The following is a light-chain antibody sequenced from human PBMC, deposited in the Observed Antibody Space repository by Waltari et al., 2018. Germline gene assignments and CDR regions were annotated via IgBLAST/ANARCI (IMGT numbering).Light chain of an antibody. J-gene: IGKJ1*01. V-gene: IGKV2-28*01. Sequence: DIVLTQSPLSLPVTPGEPASISCRSSQSLLRSNVYNFLDWYLQKPGQSPQLLIYLGSNRASGVPARCSDSGSGTDFTLKISRVEAEDAGIYYCMQALQTPWTFGQGTKVEIK. CDR3: MQALQTPWT. CDR2: LGS. CDR1: QSLLRSNVYNF.